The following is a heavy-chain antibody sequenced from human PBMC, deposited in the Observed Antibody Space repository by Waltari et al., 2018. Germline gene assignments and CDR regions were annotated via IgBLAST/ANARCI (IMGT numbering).Heavy chain of an antibody. CDR1: GGSFSSYY. CDR3: AREGGGYYDYVWGRDAFDI. D-gene: IGHD3-16*01. V-gene: IGHV4-59*01. J-gene: IGHJ3*02. Sequence: QVQLQESGPGLVKPSETLSLTCTVSGGSFSSYYWSWIRQPPGKGLEWIGYIYYSGSTNYNPSLKSRVTISVDTSKNQFSLKLSSVTAADTAVYYCAREGGGYYDYVWGRDAFDIWGQGTMVTVSS. CDR2: IYYSGST.